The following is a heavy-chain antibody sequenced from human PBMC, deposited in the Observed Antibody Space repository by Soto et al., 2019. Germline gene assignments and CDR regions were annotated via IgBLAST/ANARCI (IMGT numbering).Heavy chain of an antibody. CDR2: ITSSGRTT. CDR3: ASDLGLVLAYSSAPLAYGGMDV. D-gene: IGHD6-25*01. V-gene: IGHV3-11*01. Sequence: QVQLVESGGGLVKPGGSLRLSCAASGFTFSDYYMNWIRQAPGKGLEWVSYITSSGRTTYYADSVKGRFTISRDNGKNSLYLKMNSLRAEDTAVYYCASDLGLVLAYSSAPLAYGGMDVWGQGTTVTVSS. J-gene: IGHJ6*02. CDR1: GFTFSDYY.